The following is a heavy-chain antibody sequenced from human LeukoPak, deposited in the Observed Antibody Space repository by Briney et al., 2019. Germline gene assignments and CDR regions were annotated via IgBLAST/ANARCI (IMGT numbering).Heavy chain of an antibody. D-gene: IGHD3-22*01. J-gene: IGHJ4*02. Sequence: PGGSLRLSCEASGFTFADYAMHWVRQAPGKGLEWVSSISWNSGSIGYADSVKGRFTISRDNAKNSLYLQMNSLRAEDTALYYCAKGPMIRGPFDYWGQGTLVTVSS. V-gene: IGHV3-9*01. CDR3: AKGPMIRGPFDY. CDR2: ISWNSGSI. CDR1: GFTFADYA.